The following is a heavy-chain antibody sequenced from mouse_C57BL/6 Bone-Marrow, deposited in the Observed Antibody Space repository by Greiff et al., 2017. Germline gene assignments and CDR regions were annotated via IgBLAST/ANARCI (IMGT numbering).Heavy chain of an antibody. V-gene: IGHV1-82*01. J-gene: IGHJ1*03. CDR1: GYAFSSSW. CDR2: IYPGDGDT. CDR3: ARSTSDEWYFDV. D-gene: IGHD1-1*01. Sequence: QVQLQQSGPELVKPGASVKISCKASGYAFSSSWMNWVKQRPGKGLEWIGRIYPGDGDTNYNGKFKGKATLTADKSSSTAYMQLSSLTSEDAAVYFCARSTSDEWYFDVWGTGTTVTVSS.